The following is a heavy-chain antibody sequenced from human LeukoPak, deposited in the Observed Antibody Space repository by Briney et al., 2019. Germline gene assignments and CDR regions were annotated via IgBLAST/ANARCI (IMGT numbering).Heavy chain of an antibody. CDR2: FHNSGTS. CDR1: DDSISDYY. D-gene: IGHD3-16*01. J-gene: IGHJ4*02. V-gene: IGHV4-59*01. CDR3: TRGAGWLIDY. Sequence: SETLSLTCTVSDDSISDYYRGWIRQPPGKGLEWIGYFHNSGTSTYNPSLESRVTISADTSKNQSSLKLNSLTTADTAVYYCTRGAGWLIDYWGQGILVTVSS.